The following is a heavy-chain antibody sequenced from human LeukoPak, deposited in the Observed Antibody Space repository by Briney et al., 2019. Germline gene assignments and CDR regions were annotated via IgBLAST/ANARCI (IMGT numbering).Heavy chain of an antibody. Sequence: PSETLSLTCTVSGGSISSGDYYWSWIRQPPGKGLEWIGYIYYSGSTYYNPSLKSRVTISVDTSKNQFSLKLSSVTAADTAVYYCARVVDPDFWSGSPWFDPWGQGTLVTVSS. J-gene: IGHJ5*02. V-gene: IGHV4-30-4*01. CDR1: GGSISSGDYY. D-gene: IGHD3-3*01. CDR2: IYYSGST. CDR3: ARVVDPDFWSGSPWFDP.